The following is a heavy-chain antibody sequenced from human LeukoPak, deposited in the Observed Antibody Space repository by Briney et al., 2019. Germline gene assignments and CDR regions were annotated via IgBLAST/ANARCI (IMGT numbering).Heavy chain of an antibody. Sequence: ASVKVSCKASGYTFTSYYMHCVRQAPGQGLEWMGIINPSGGSTSYAQKFQGRVTMTRDTSTSTVYMELSSLRSEDTAVYYCARDPAWRVRGVITIAYWGQGTLVTVSS. J-gene: IGHJ4*02. D-gene: IGHD3-10*01. CDR2: INPSGGST. CDR1: GYTFTSYY. V-gene: IGHV1-46*01. CDR3: ARDPAWRVRGVITIAY.